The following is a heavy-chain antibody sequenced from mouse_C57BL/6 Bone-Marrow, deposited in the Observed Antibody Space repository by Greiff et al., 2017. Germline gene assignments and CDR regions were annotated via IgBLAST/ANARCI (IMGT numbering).Heavy chain of an antibody. V-gene: IGHV2-2*01. Sequence: MQRVESGPGLVQPSQSLSITCTVSGFSLTSYGVHWVRQSPGKGLEWLGVIWSGGSTDYNAAFISRLSISKDNSKSQVFFKMNSLQADDTAIYYCARPMTLSYWGQGTLVTVSA. CDR2: IWSGGST. CDR3: ARPMTLSY. J-gene: IGHJ3*01. CDR1: GFSLTSYG. D-gene: IGHD2-3*01.